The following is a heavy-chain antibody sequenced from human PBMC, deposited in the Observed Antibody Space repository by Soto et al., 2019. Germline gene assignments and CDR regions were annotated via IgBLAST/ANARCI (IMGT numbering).Heavy chain of an antibody. J-gene: IGHJ4*02. CDR3: PRGRYVAY. Sequence: QVHLVQSGAEVKKPGASVKVSCKASGYTFTSYGITWVRQAPGQGLEWMGWISAHNGNTDYPQKLQGRVIVTRDTSTSTAYMELRSLISDYTAVYYCPRGRYVAYLGQGALVTVSS. CDR2: ISAHNGNT. V-gene: IGHV1-18*01. D-gene: IGHD1-1*01. CDR1: GYTFTSYG.